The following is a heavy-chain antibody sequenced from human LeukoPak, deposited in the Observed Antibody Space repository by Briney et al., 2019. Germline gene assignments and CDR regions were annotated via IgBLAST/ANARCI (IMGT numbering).Heavy chain of an antibody. J-gene: IGHJ5*02. CDR3: AKEYDFWHEQGNWFDT. Sequence: PGGSLRLSCTTSGFSFNTYSMSWVRQAPGKGLEWVSAINDDTPYYTDSVKGRFTVSRDNSRDTLYLHLNGLRAEDTAIYYCAKEYDFWHEQGNWFDTWGQGVLVTVSS. CDR2: INDDTP. CDR1: GFSFNTYS. V-gene: IGHV3-23*01. D-gene: IGHD3-3*01.